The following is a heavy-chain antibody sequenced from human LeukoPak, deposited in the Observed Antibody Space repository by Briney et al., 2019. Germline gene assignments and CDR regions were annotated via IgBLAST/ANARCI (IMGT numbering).Heavy chain of an antibody. D-gene: IGHD4-17*01. CDR3: ATELTPVTTGEMGADFDGH. CDR2: IKTKTKEGTT. V-gene: IGHV3-15*01. J-gene: IGHJ4*02. CDR1: GFTFSKAW. Sequence: AGYLTLSCAASGFTFSKAWMGWDRQAPGKGLEWVGSIKTKTKEGTTDYAAPVKGRFTISRDDSEHTLYLEMNSVKTEDTGVYYCATELTPVTTGEMGADFDGHWGQGTLVTVSS.